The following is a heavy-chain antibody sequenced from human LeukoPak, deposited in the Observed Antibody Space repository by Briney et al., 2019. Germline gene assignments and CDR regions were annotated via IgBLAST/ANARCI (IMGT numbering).Heavy chain of an antibody. CDR1: GFTFSSYW. CDR3: ARDKPRGSYYGSIFDS. J-gene: IGHJ4*02. CDR2: IRDDGGEV. Sequence: PGGSLRLSCEASGFTFSSYWMSWVRQAPGKGLEWVANIRDDGGEVYYVDSVKGRFTISGDNAKSSLFLQINSLRAEDAAVYYCARDKPRGSYYGSIFDSWGQGTLVTVSS. V-gene: IGHV3-7*01. D-gene: IGHD1-26*01.